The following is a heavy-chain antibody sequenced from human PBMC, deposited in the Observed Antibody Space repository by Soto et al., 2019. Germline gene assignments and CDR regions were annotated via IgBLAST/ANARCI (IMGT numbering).Heavy chain of an antibody. CDR2: ISGSGGDT. J-gene: IGHJ6*02. CDR3: AKSFYYCGDDCSPPFFYFFGLDV. CDR1: GLTFSSYA. D-gene: IGHD2-21*02. Sequence: EVQLLESGGALVQPGGSLRLSCAVSGLTFSSYAMTWVRQAPGKGLEWVSAISGSGGDTYYADSVKGRFTISRDNSRNTLYLNMNTLGADDTAVYYCAKSFYYCGDDCSPPFFYFFGLDVWGQGTTVTVSS. V-gene: IGHV3-23*01.